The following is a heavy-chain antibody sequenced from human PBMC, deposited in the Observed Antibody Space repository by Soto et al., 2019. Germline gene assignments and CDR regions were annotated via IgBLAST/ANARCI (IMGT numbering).Heavy chain of an antibody. Sequence: QVQVVESGGGVVQPGRSLRLSCAASQFTFSRYGMHWVRQAPGRGLEWVAVISYDGGGKYYADSVKGRFTISKDRSQNTMFLQMNSLRAEDTAVYYCVTEVVGVLGSAFDYWGQGAQVTVSS. CDR2: ISYDGGGK. CDR1: QFTFSRYG. J-gene: IGHJ4*02. D-gene: IGHD3-3*01. CDR3: VTEVVGVLGSAFDY. V-gene: IGHV3-30-3*01.